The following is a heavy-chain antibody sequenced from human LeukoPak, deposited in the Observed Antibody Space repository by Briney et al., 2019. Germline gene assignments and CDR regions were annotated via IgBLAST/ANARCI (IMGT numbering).Heavy chain of an antibody. D-gene: IGHD2/OR15-2a*01. J-gene: IGHJ4*02. CDR2: IWYDGSNK. CDR3: AREGPRGNSQFDY. CDR1: GFTVSNTY. Sequence: GGSLRLSCAASGFTVSNTYMSWVRQAPGKGLEWVALIWYDGSNKYYTDSVKGRLTISRDNSKDTLFLQMNSLRAEDTAVYYCAREGPRGNSQFDYWGQGTLVTVSS. V-gene: IGHV3-33*08.